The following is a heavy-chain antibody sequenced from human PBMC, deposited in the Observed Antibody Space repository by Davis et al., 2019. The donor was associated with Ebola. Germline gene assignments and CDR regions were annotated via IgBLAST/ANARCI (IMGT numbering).Heavy chain of an antibody. CDR2: IKHDGSEK. Sequence: GGSLRLSCAATGFTVRTYFMNWVRQAPGKGLEWVANIKHDGSEKYYVDSVKGRFTISRDNTKNSLSLQMNSLRPEDTVVYFCASFKIFGVVYDYWGLGTLVTVSS. J-gene: IGHJ4*02. D-gene: IGHD3-3*01. CDR3: ASFKIFGVVYDY. V-gene: IGHV3-7*01. CDR1: GFTVRTYF.